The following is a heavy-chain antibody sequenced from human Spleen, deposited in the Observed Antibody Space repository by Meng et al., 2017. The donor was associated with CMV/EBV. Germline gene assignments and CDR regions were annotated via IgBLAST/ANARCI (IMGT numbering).Heavy chain of an antibody. D-gene: IGHD2-2*02. CDR2: IREDVSSK. V-gene: IGHV3-7*01. Sequence: GESLKISCAASGFTFSTSWMTWVRQAPGKGLEWVANIREDVSSKYYADPVKGRFTISRDNAKNSLFLQMSSLRAEDTAMYYCARAGLGYCSVTSCYNDYWGQGTLVTVSS. CDR1: GFTFSTSW. CDR3: ARAGLGYCSVTSCYNDY. J-gene: IGHJ4*02.